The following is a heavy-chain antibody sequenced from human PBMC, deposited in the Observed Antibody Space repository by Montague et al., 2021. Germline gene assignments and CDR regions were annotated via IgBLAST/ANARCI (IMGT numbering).Heavy chain of an antibody. Sequence: CAISGDSVSSNSVAWNWIRQSPSRGLEWLGRTCYRSKWYNDYAVXVKSRITINPDTSKNQFSLQLNSVTPEDTAVYYCARRQRQAWAHSSSSPQYYYYYYMDVWGKGTTVTVSS. D-gene: IGHD6-6*01. CDR3: ARRQRQAWAHSSSSPQYYYYYYMDV. J-gene: IGHJ6*03. CDR1: GDSVSSNSVA. V-gene: IGHV6-1*01. CDR2: TCYRSKWYN.